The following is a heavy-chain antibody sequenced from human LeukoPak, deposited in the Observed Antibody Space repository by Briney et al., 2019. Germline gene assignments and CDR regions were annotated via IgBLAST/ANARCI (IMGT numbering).Heavy chain of an antibody. Sequence: GGSLRLSCAASGFIFSDYFMHWVRQAPGKGLEWVAMISYDGTNKQNTKSVKGRFTISRDNSKNTLYLQMNSLRAEDTAVYYCAKVFGAKNWYNCFPPGAREPRVTVPS. J-gene: IGHJ5*02. D-gene: IGHD1-1*01. V-gene: IGHV3-30*18. CDR3: AKVFGAKNWYNCFPP. CDR1: GFIFSDYF. CDR2: ISYDGTNK.